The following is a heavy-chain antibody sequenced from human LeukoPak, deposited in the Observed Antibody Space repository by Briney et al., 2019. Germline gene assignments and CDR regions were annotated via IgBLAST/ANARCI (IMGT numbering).Heavy chain of an antibody. V-gene: IGHV3-9*01. CDR2: ISWNSGSI. D-gene: IGHD3-22*01. Sequence: GGSLRLSCAASGFTFDDYAMHWVRQAPGKGLEWVSGISWNSGSIGYADSVKGRFTIPRDNAKNSLYLQMNSLRAEDTALYYCAKDRVMQWLLTGMDVWGQGTTVTVSS. CDR1: GFTFDDYA. J-gene: IGHJ6*02. CDR3: AKDRVMQWLLTGMDV.